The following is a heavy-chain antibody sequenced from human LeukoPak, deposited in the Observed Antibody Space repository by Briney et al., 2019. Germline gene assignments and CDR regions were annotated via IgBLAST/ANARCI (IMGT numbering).Heavy chain of an antibody. D-gene: IGHD4-23*01. CDR1: GFTFDDYA. CDR3: AREYDGGNPYYYYGMDV. CDR2: ISGDGGST. J-gene: IGHJ6*02. Sequence: GGSLRLSCAASGFTFDDYAMHWVRHAPGKGLEWVSLISGDGGSTYYADSVKGRFTISRDNSKNTLYLQMNSLRAEDTAVYYCAREYDGGNPYYYYGMDVWGQGTTVTVSS. V-gene: IGHV3-43*02.